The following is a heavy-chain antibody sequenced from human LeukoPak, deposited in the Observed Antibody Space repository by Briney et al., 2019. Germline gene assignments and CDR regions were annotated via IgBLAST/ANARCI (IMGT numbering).Heavy chain of an antibody. D-gene: IGHD3-10*01. J-gene: IGHJ6*02. Sequence: PGGSLRLSCAASGFTFSSYAMSWVRQAPGKGLEWVSAISGSGGSTYYADSAKGRFTISRDNSKNTLYLQMNSLRAEDTAVYYCAAYGSGSYYRYYGMDVWGQGTTVTVSS. CDR1: GFTFSSYA. V-gene: IGHV3-23*01. CDR2: ISGSGGST. CDR3: AAYGSGSYYRYYGMDV.